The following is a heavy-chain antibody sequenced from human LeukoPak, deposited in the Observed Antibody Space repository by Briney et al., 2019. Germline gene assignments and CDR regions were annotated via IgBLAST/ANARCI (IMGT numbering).Heavy chain of an antibody. V-gene: IGHV5-51*01. CDR1: GYSFTSYW. CDR3: ARHARGSGSYSYYYYYMDV. D-gene: IGHD3-10*01. CDR2: IYPGDSDT. Sequence: PGESLKISCKGSGYSFTSYWIGWVRQMPGKGLEWMGIIYPGDSDTRYSPSSQGQVTISADKSISTAYLQRSSLKASDTAMYYCARHARGSGSYSYYYYYMDVWGKGTTVTVSS. J-gene: IGHJ6*03.